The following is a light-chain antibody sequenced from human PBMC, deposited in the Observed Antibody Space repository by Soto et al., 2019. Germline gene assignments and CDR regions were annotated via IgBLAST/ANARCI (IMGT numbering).Light chain of an antibody. CDR2: DAS. V-gene: IGKV1-33*01. CDR1: DDIDNF. CDR3: QQYDNLAFT. Sequence: DIQMTQSPSSLSASVGDRVTITCQASDDIDNFLSWYQQTPGKAPKLLIHDASTLQRGVPSRLSGSGSGTDFTLTISSLQPEDFATYYCQQYDNLAFTFGPGTKVDVK. J-gene: IGKJ3*01.